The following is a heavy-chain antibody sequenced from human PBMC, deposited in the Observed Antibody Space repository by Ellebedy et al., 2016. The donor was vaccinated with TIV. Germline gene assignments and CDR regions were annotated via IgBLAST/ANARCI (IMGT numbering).Heavy chain of an antibody. Sequence: ASVKVSXXASGYTFTGYYMHWVRQAPGQGLEWIGWINPNSGATNYAQKFQGRVTMTRDTSISTTYMDLSRLRSDDSAAYYCARDAVPPAIPTLNYFNPWGQGTLVTVSS. CDR1: GYTFTGYY. CDR3: ARDAVPPAIPTLNYFNP. CDR2: INPNSGAT. D-gene: IGHD2-2*01. V-gene: IGHV1-2*02. J-gene: IGHJ5*02.